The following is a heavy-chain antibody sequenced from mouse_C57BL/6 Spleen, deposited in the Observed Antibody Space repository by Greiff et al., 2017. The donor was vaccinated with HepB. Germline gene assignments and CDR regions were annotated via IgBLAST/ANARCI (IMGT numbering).Heavy chain of an antibody. CDR3: ARGDYDVSFDY. CDR1: GYAFSSYW. J-gene: IGHJ2*01. Sequence: VQLQQSGAELVKPGASVKISCKASGYAFSSYWMNWVKQRPGKGLEGIGQIYPGDGDTNYNGKFKGKATLTADKSSSTAYMQLSSLTFEESAVYVCARGDYDVSFDYWGQGTTLTVSS. D-gene: IGHD2-4*01. V-gene: IGHV1-80*01. CDR2: IYPGDGDT.